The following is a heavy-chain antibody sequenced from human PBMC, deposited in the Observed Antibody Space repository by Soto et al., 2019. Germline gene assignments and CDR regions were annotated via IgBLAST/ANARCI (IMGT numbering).Heavy chain of an antibody. V-gene: IGHV4-59*01. D-gene: IGHD3-10*01. CDR1: GATISHYY. CDR2: IYYSGST. Sequence: PSDPLSMTGTVSGATISHYYWSWFRQPPGKGLEWIGYIYYSGSTSYNPSLKGRVTISVDTSKSQFSLNLSSVTAADTAVYYCARDHPGSSHFDYWGQGTLVTVS. CDR3: ARDHPGSSHFDY. J-gene: IGHJ4*02.